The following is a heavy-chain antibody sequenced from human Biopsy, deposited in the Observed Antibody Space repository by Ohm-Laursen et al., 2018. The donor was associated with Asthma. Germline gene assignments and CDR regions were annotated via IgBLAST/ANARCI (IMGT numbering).Heavy chain of an antibody. Sequence: SLRLSCAASGFTFDDFAMHWVRQAPGKSLEWVASVSWNSRDIAYADSVRGRFAISRDNAKNSPYLQMNSLRVEDTAFYHCTKDTGELGMSAFDVWGQGTMVAVSS. D-gene: IGHD7-27*01. CDR2: VSWNSRDI. V-gene: IGHV3-9*01. CDR1: GFTFDDFA. CDR3: TKDTGELGMSAFDV. J-gene: IGHJ3*01.